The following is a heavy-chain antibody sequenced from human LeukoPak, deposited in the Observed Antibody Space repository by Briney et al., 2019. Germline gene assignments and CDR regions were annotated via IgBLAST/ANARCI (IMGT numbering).Heavy chain of an antibody. V-gene: IGHV3-23*01. Sequence: PGGSLRLSCAASGFTFSSNAMRWIRQAPGKGLEWVSDITGSGGNTFYADSVKGRFTISRDNSKNTLYLQMNSLRAEDTAVYYCARRTSGDWFDSWGQGTLVTVSS. J-gene: IGHJ5*01. CDR2: ITGSGGNT. CDR3: ARRTSGDWFDS. CDR1: GFTFSSNA. D-gene: IGHD2-8*01.